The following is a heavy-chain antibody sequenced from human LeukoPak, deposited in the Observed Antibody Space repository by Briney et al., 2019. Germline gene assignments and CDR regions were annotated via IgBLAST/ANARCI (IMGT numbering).Heavy chain of an antibody. CDR2: IWYDGGNK. CDR3: AREASDAFDI. J-gene: IGHJ3*02. CDR1: GFTFSSYD. Sequence: PGRSLRLSCVGSGFTFSSYDMHWVRQAPGKGLEWVALIWYDGGNKNYADSVKGRFTISRDNSKNTLFLQMNSLRAEDTAVYYCAREASDAFDIWGQGTMVTVSS. V-gene: IGHV3-33*08.